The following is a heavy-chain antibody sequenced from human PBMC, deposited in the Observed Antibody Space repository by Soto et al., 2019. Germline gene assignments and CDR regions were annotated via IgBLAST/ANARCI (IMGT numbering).Heavy chain of an antibody. D-gene: IGHD6-19*01. CDR1: GFTFSSYA. V-gene: IGHV3-23*01. Sequence: GGSLRLSCAASGFTFSSYAMSWVRQAPGKGLEWVSAISGSGGSTYYADSVKGRFTISRDNSKNTLYLQMNSLRAKDTAVYYCAKDPQPGIAVAGTPGGAFDIWGQGTMVTVSS. CDR3: AKDPQPGIAVAGTPGGAFDI. J-gene: IGHJ3*02. CDR2: ISGSGGST.